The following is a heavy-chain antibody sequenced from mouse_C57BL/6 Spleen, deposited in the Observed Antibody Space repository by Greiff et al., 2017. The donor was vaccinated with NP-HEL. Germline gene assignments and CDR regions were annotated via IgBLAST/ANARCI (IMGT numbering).Heavy chain of an antibody. J-gene: IGHJ4*01. CDR3: ARDVLYYGSSYGAMDY. CDR2: ISYDGSN. CDR1: GYSITSGYY. V-gene: IGHV3-6*01. Sequence: EVQLQQSGPGLVKPSQSLSLTCSVTGYSITSGYYWNWIRQFPGNTLEWMGYISYDGSNNYNPSLKNRIAITRDTSKNQFFLKLNSVTTEDTATYYCARDVLYYGSSYGAMDYWGQGTSVTVSS. D-gene: IGHD1-1*01.